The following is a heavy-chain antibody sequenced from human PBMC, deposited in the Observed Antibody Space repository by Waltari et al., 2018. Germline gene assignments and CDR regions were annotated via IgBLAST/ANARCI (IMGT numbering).Heavy chain of an antibody. J-gene: IGHJ5*02. Sequence: EVQLVESGGGLVKPGGSLRLSCAASGFTFSSSSIKWVRPAPGKGLEWVSSISRSSSYIYYADSVKGRFTISRDNAKNSLYLQMNSLRAEDTAVYYCARRGIAVAGTVNWFDPWGQGTLVTVSS. CDR2: ISRSSSYI. D-gene: IGHD6-19*01. CDR3: ARRGIAVAGTVNWFDP. CDR1: GFTFSSSS. V-gene: IGHV3-21*01.